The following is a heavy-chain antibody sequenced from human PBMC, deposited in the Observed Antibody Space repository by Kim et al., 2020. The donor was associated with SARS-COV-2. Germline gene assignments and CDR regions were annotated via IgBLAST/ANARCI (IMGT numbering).Heavy chain of an antibody. CDR2: IYYSGST. Sequence: SETLSLTCTVSGGSISSSSYYWGWIRQPPGKGLEWIGSIYYSGSTYYNPSLKSRVTISVDTSKNQFSLKLSSVTAADTAVYYCARTDDSGGYYYVLFDYWGQGTMVTVSS. CDR1: GGSISSSSYY. V-gene: IGHV4-39*01. J-gene: IGHJ4*02. CDR3: ARTDDSGGYYYVLFDY. D-gene: IGHD3-22*01.